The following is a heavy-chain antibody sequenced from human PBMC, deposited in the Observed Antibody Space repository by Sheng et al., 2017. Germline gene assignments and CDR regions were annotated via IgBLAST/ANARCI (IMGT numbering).Heavy chain of an antibody. V-gene: IGHV4-34*01. CDR2: INHSGST. CDR3: ARGHGFWSGPFDY. CDR1: GGSFSGYY. D-gene: IGHD3-3*01. Sequence: QVQLQQWGAGLLKPSETLSLTCAVYGGSFSGYYWSWIRQPPGKGLEWIGEINHSGSTNYNPSLKSRVTISVDTSKNQFSLKLSSVTAADTAVYYCARGHGFWSGPFDYWGQGTLVTVSS. J-gene: IGHJ4*02.